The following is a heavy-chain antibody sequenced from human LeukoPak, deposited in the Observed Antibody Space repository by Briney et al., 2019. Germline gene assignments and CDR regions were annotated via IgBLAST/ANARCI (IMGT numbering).Heavy chain of an antibody. Sequence: SVKVSCKASGGTFSSYAISWVRQAPGQGLEWMGGIIPIFGTANYAQKFQGRVTITADESTSTAYMELSSLRSEDTAVYYCARDGEYGDYIGAFDIWGQGTMVTVSS. J-gene: IGHJ3*02. CDR3: ARDGEYGDYIGAFDI. D-gene: IGHD4-17*01. CDR2: IIPIFGTA. CDR1: GGTFSSYA. V-gene: IGHV1-69*13.